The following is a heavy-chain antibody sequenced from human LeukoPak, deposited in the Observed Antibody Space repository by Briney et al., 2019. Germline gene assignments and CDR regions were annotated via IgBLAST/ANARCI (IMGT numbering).Heavy chain of an antibody. Sequence: SETLSLTCTVSGGSVSSGSYYWSWIRQPPGKGLEWIGYIHGSGTTYFNPSLKSRVTISADTTKNQFSLKLNSVTAADTAVYYCARDKGSYGHFDYWGQGLLVTVSS. J-gene: IGHJ4*02. CDR1: GGSVSSGSYY. D-gene: IGHD3-16*01. CDR2: IHGSGTT. CDR3: ARDKGSYGHFDY. V-gene: IGHV4-31*03.